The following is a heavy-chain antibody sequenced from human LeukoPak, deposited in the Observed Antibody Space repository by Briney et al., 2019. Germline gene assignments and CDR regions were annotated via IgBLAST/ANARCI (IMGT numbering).Heavy chain of an antibody. CDR1: GFTFSSYE. CDR2: ISSSGSTI. Sequence: SGGSLRLSCAASGFTFSSYEMNWVRQAPGKGLEWVSYISSSGSTIYYADSVKGRFTISRDNAKNSLYLQMSSLRAEDTAVYYCARMTHCSGGSCYSALYYYYYMDVWGKGTTVTISS. D-gene: IGHD2-15*01. CDR3: ARMTHCSGGSCYSALYYYYYMDV. V-gene: IGHV3-48*03. J-gene: IGHJ6*03.